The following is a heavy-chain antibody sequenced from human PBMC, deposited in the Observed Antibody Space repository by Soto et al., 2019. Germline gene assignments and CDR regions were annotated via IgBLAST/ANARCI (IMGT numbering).Heavy chain of an antibody. CDR3: ARLAPSRVGFDY. J-gene: IGHJ4*02. V-gene: IGHV4-39*01. CDR2: IYYSGST. D-gene: IGHD1-26*01. Sequence: SETLSLTCTFSVGSISSSSYYWGWMRQPPWKGLEWIGSIYYSGSTYYNPSLKSRVTISVDTSKNQFSLKLSSVTAADTAVYYCARLAPSRVGFDYWGQGTLVSVSS. CDR1: VGSISSSSYY.